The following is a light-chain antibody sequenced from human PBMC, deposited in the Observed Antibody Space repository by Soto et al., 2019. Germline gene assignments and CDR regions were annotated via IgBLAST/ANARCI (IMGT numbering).Light chain of an antibody. V-gene: IGLV2-8*01. CDR2: EVS. Sequence: QSALTQPPSASGSPGQSVTISCTGTSRDVGGYNYVSWYQQHPGKAPKLMIYEVSKRPSGVPDRLSGSKSGNTASLTVSGLQAEDEADYYCSSYAGSLYVFGTGTKLTVL. J-gene: IGLJ1*01. CDR3: SSYAGSLYV. CDR1: SRDVGGYNY.